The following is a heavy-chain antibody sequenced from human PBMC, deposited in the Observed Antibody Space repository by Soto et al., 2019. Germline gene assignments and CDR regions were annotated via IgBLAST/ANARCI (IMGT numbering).Heavy chain of an antibody. V-gene: IGHV3-33*01. Sequence: QARLMESGGGVVQPGTSLRLSCVGSGFTFSSYGMHWVRQAPGKGLEWVAVIWSDGSNRYYGDSVKGRFTISRDNSKNTLYLQMDSLRVEDTAVYYCAREVNYNRGGNYFGYWGQGTLVTVSS. CDR3: AREVNYNRGGNYFGY. J-gene: IGHJ4*02. CDR2: IWSDGSNR. D-gene: IGHD3-10*01. CDR1: GFTFSSYG.